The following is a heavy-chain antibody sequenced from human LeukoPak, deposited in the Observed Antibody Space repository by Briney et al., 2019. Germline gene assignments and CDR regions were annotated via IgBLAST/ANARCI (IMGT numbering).Heavy chain of an antibody. V-gene: IGHV3-21*01. CDR1: GFTFSTYS. D-gene: IGHD2-21*02. J-gene: IGHJ4*02. CDR3: ARLYCSGDCYAFDY. CDR2: ISNNGNYI. Sequence: PGGSLRLSCAASGFTFSTYSMNWVRQAPGKGLEGFSSISNNGNYIYYADSVKGRFTISRDNAKNSLYLQMNSLRVEDTAVYYCARLYCSGDCYAFDYWGQGTLVTVSS.